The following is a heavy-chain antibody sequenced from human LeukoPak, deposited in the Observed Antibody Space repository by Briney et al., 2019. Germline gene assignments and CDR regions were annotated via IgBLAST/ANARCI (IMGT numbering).Heavy chain of an antibody. CDR1: GYIFSSYA. V-gene: IGHV3-23*01. CDR2: ISNSGATT. J-gene: IGHJ4*02. CDR3: AKEELYYYGSGTYYTLAPLDY. D-gene: IGHD3-10*01. Sequence: PGGSLRLSCEASGYIFSSYAMSWVRQAPGKGLEWVSVISNSGATTDYADSVKGRFTISRDNSKNTLSLQMNSLRAEDTAVYYCAKEELYYYGSGTYYTLAPLDYSGQGTLVTVSS.